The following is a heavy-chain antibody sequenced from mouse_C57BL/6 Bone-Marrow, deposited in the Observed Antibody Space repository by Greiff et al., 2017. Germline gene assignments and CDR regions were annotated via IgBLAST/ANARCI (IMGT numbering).Heavy chain of an antibody. V-gene: IGHV1-53*01. D-gene: IGHD3-2*02. CDR2: INPSNGGT. CDR3: ARAIRDY. J-gene: IGHJ2*01. CDR1: GYTFTSYW. Sequence: VQLQQPGTELVKPGASVKLSCKASGYTFTSYWMHWVKQRPGQGLEWIGNINPSNGGTNYNEKFKSKATLSVEKSSSPVYMQHSGLTSEDSAVYCCARAIRDYWGQGTTLTVSS.